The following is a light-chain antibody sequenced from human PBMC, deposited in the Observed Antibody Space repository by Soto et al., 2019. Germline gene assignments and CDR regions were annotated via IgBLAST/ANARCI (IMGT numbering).Light chain of an antibody. Sequence: EIVMTQSPATLSVSPGEKATLSCRASQSVSSNLAWYQQKPGQAPTLLIYAASARATGIPVRFSGSRSGTEFTLTISSLQSEDFAVYYYQHYNNWPFTFGQGTKVDIK. CDR3: QHYNNWPFT. CDR2: AAS. V-gene: IGKV3-15*01. CDR1: QSVSSN. J-gene: IGKJ2*01.